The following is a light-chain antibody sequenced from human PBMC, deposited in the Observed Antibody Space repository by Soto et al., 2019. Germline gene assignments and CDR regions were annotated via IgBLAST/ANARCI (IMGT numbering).Light chain of an antibody. CDR3: YSYAGRYTFV. J-gene: IGLJ2*01. Sequence: QSARTQPRSESRSPGQSVTISCTGTSSDVGGYKYVSWYQLHPGKAPKLLIYDVTQRPSGVPDRFAGSKSGNTASLTISGLQAEDETDYYCYSYAGRYTFVFGGGTKLTFL. CDR2: DVT. CDR1: SSDVGGYKY. V-gene: IGLV2-11*01.